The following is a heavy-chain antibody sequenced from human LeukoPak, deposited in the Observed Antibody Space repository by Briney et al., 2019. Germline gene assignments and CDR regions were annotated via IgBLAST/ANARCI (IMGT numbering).Heavy chain of an antibody. Sequence: SETLSLTCAVYGGSFCGYYWSWIRQPPGEGLEWRGEINHSGSTNNNPSLKSRVTISVDTSNNQFSLKLSSVTAADTAVYYCARVLGQLLSWFDPWGQGTLVTVSS. J-gene: IGHJ5*02. CDR2: INHSGST. V-gene: IGHV4-34*01. CDR3: ARVLGQLLSWFDP. CDR1: GGSFCGYY. D-gene: IGHD2-2*01.